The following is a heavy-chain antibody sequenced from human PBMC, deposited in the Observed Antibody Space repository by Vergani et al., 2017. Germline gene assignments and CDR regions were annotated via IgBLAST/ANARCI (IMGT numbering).Heavy chain of an antibody. V-gene: IGHV3-33*01. CDR3: ARDGPIVLMVYATEGAFDI. J-gene: IGHJ3*02. CDR2: IWYDGSNK. CDR1: GFTFSSYG. Sequence: QVQLVESGGGVVQPGRSLRLSCAASGFTFSSYGLHWVRQAPGQGLEWVAVIWYDGSNKYYADSVKGRFTISRDNSKNTLYLQMNSLRAEDTAVYYCARDGPIVLMVYATEGAFDIWGQGTMVTVSS. D-gene: IGHD2-8*01.